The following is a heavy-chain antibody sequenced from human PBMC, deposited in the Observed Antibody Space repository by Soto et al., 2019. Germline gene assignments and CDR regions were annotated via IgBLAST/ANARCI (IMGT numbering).Heavy chain of an antibody. CDR1: GFTFTSYA. V-gene: IGHV1-3*01. D-gene: IGHD3-10*01. Sequence: QVQLVQSGAEVKRPGASVTVSCKSSGFTFTSYAIHWLRQAPGQRPQWMGWINGGSGNTKYSQDFQGRVTFTRDTFATTAYLELSSLRSEDTAVYYCARVPPWGNWAGDYYIQHYDSWGQGTPVTVSS. CDR3: ARVPPWGNWAGDYYIQHYDS. J-gene: IGHJ4*02. CDR2: INGGSGNT.